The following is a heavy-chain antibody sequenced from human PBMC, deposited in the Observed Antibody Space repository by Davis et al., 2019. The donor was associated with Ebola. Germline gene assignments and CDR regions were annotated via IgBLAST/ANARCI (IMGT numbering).Heavy chain of an antibody. Sequence: PGGSLKISCAASGFTVSSNYMTWVRQAPGKGLEWVSVIYSGGNTYYADSVKGRFTISRDNSKNTLYLQMNSLRAEDTAVYYCAREGYFCTTTGCYKPFDYWGQGTLVTVSS. CDR2: IYSGGNT. V-gene: IGHV3-53*01. CDR1: GFTVSSNY. CDR3: AREGYFCTTTGCYKPFDY. D-gene: IGHD2-2*02. J-gene: IGHJ4*02.